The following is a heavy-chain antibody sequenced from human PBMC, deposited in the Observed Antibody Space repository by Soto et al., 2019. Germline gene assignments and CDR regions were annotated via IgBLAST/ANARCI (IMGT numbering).Heavy chain of an antibody. Sequence: ASVKVSCKASGYTFTSYGISWVRQAPGQGLEWMGWISAYNGNTNYAQKLQGRVTMTTDTSTSTAYMELWSLRSDDTAVYYCARASDDSSGYYYDLYYFDYWGQGTLVTVSS. J-gene: IGHJ4*02. D-gene: IGHD3-22*01. V-gene: IGHV1-18*01. CDR1: GYTFTSYG. CDR3: ARASDDSSGYYYDLYYFDY. CDR2: ISAYNGNT.